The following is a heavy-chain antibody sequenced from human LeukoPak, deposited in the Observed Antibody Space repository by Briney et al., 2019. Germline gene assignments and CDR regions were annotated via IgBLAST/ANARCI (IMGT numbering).Heavy chain of an antibody. CDR3: ARGATYYYDSSGYEYFDY. CDR2: INPNSGGT. D-gene: IGHD3-22*01. V-gene: IGHV1-2*02. J-gene: IGHJ4*02. CDR1: GYTFTGYY. Sequence: GASVKVSCKASGYTFTGYYMHWVRQAPGQGLEWMGWINPNSGGTNYAQKFQGRVTMTRDTSISTAYMELSRLRSDDTAVYYCARGATYYYDSSGYEYFDYWGQGTLVTVSS.